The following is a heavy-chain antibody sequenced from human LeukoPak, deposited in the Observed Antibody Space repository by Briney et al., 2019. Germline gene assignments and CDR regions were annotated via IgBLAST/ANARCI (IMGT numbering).Heavy chain of an antibody. CDR1: GFTFSDYL. CDR2: ISRSGSTI. D-gene: IGHD5-18*01. CDR3: AREDMDTARYFDR. J-gene: IGHJ4*02. Sequence: GGSLRLSCAASGFTFSDYLMRWIRQAPGKGLEGVSCISRSGSTIYYADSVKGRFTISRHNAKTSLYLQMNRLRAEDTAVYYGAREDMDTARYFDRWGQGTLVTVSS. V-gene: IGHV3-11*01.